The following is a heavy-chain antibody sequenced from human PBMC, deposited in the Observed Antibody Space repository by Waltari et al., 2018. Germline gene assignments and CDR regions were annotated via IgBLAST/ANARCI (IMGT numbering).Heavy chain of an antibody. CDR1: GGTFSSYA. J-gene: IGHJ4*02. D-gene: IGHD2-2*01. Sequence: QVQLVQSGAEVKKPGSSVKVSCKASGGTFSSYAISWVRQAPGQGLEWMGGIIPILGIANYAQKFQGRVTITADKSTSTAYMELSSLRSEDTAVYYCARSGRYCSSTSCQTLSYWGQGTLVTVSS. CDR2: IIPILGIA. V-gene: IGHV1-69*10. CDR3: ARSGRYCSSTSCQTLSY.